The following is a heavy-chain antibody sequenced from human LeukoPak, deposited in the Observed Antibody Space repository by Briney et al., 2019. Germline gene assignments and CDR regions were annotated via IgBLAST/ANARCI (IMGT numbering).Heavy chain of an antibody. V-gene: IGHV3-53*01. J-gene: IGHJ4*02. CDR1: GFTVSSNY. CDR2: IYTSGTT. Sequence: GGSLRLSCAASGFTVSSNYIAWVRQAPGKGLEWVSVIYTSGTTYYADSVKGRFTISRDDAKNMLFLQMNSLRGEDTAVYHCVRGGPSTWFWGQGTLVTVSS. CDR3: VRGGPSTWF. D-gene: IGHD3-22*01.